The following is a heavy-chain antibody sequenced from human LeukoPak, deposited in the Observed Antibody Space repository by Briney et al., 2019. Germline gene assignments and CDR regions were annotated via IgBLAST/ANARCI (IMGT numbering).Heavy chain of an antibody. D-gene: IGHD1-1*01. J-gene: IGHJ6*03. CDR3: NTDPPGTGVRHMAD. CDR2: IKSNNAGGTI. Sequence: GSLRLSCAASGVTFSHLWMTWVRQVPGGGLEWVGRIKSNNAGGTIEYAGTVNGRFTISRDDSRDTLHLQMNTLKTEDTAVYYCNTDPPGTGVRHMADWGKGTTVTVSS. CDR1: GVTFSHLW. V-gene: IGHV3-15*01.